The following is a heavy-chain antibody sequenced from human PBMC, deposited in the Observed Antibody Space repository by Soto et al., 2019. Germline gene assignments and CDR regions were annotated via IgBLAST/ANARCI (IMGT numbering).Heavy chain of an antibody. CDR1: GGTFSSYT. Sequence: QVPLVQSGAEVKKPGSSVKVSCKASGGTFSSYTISWVRQAPGQGLEWMGRIIPILGIANYAQKFQGRVTITADKSTSTAYMELSSLRSEDTAVYYCARTYSYGYFDPWDQGTLVTVSS. V-gene: IGHV1-69*02. CDR2: IIPILGIA. CDR3: ARTYSYGYFDP. D-gene: IGHD5-18*01. J-gene: IGHJ5*02.